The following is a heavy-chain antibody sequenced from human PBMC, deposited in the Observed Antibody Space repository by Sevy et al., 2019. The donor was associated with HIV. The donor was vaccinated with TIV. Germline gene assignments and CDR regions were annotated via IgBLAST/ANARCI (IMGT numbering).Heavy chain of an antibody. D-gene: IGHD3-10*01. V-gene: IGHV3-9*01. J-gene: IGHJ4*02. CDR2: ISWNSGSI. Sequence: GGSLRLSCAASGFTFDDYAMHWVRQPAGKGLVWVSGISWNSGSIGYADSVKGRFTISRDNAKNSLYLQMNSLGAEDTAFYYCAKGDMVRGVIINYFDYWGQGTPVTVSS. CDR1: GFTFDDYA. CDR3: AKGDMVRGVIINYFDY.